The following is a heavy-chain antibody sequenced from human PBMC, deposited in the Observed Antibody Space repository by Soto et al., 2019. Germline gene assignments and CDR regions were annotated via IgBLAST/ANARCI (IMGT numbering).Heavy chain of an antibody. Sequence: GGSLRLSCAASGFTFSSYAMSWVRQAPGKGLEWVSAISGSGGSTYYADSVKGRFTISRDNSKNTLYLQMNSLRAEDTAVYYCAKCPRSPYYYDSSGYQPGFDYWGQGTLVTVSS. CDR1: GFTFSSYA. D-gene: IGHD3-22*01. V-gene: IGHV3-23*01. J-gene: IGHJ4*02. CDR3: AKCPRSPYYYDSSGYQPGFDY. CDR2: ISGSGGST.